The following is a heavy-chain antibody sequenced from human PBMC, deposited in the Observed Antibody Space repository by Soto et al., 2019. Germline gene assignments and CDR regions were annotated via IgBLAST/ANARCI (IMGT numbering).Heavy chain of an antibody. CDR1: GFIFNNYA. CDR2: ISVSGGST. Sequence: GGSLRLSCAVSGFIFNNYAMSWVRQAPGKGLEWVSAISVSGGSTHYVDSVKGRFTISRDNSKNTLYVQMNSLRAVDTAVYYCAKALGSSTNCFDYWGLGTLVTVSS. CDR3: AKALGSSTNCFDY. V-gene: IGHV3-23*01. D-gene: IGHD2-2*01. J-gene: IGHJ4*02.